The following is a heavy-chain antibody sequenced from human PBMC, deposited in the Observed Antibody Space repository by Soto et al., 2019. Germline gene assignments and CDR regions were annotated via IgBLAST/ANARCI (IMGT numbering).Heavy chain of an antibody. V-gene: IGHV5-51*01. J-gene: IGHJ6*02. Sequence: LGESLKISCKGSGYRFTNYWIGWMRQMPGEGLEWMGIINPGDSDTRYSPSFQGQVTISVDKSINTAYLQWSSLKASDTAMYYCATHGPSILRGVDVWAQGTTVTVSS. D-gene: IGHD1-26*01. CDR2: INPGDSDT. CDR1: GYRFTNYW. CDR3: ATHGPSILRGVDV.